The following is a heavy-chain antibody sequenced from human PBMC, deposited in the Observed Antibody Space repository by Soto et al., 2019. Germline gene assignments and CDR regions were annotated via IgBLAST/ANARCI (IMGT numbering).Heavy chain of an antibody. CDR2: INHSGST. Sequence: PSETLSLTCSVYGGSFSGYYWSWFRQPPGKGLEWMGEINHSGSTNYNPSLKSRVTISVDTSKNQFSLKLSSVTAPHTAVYYCVRVNNDFWSGYCTSRCMDVWGQGTTVTVSS. J-gene: IGHJ6*02. CDR1: GGSFSGYY. D-gene: IGHD3-3*01. V-gene: IGHV4-34*01. CDR3: VRVNNDFWSGYCTSRCMDV.